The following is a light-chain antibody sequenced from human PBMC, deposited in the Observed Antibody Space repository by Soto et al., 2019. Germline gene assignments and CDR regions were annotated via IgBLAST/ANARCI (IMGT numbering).Light chain of an antibody. CDR1: VLPRQY. CDR2: KDT. V-gene: IGLV3-25*03. CDR3: QSADSNGIHPPDV. Sequence: SYELTQPPSVSVSPGQTARITCSGAVLPRQYAYWYQLKPGQAPLLVIYKDTERPSGIPERFSGSTSGTTVTLTISGDQAEDEAEYYCQSADSNGIHPPDVFGSGTKLTVL. J-gene: IGLJ1*01.